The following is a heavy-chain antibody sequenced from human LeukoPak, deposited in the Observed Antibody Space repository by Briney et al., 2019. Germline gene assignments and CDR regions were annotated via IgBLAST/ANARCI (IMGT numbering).Heavy chain of an antibody. CDR3: APDLRYGGSSDDDFDL. CDR2: ISSCGIIT. V-gene: IGHV3-48*03. CDR1: GFTPVSYE. J-gene: IGHJ3*01. D-gene: IGHD4-23*01. Sequence: GRTLRLSCAVSGFTPVSYEMTWVRQAPGKGREWVSCISSCGIITYTADPVKGSFTTYRENATNSMSLRMKSLRAADTAVYYCAPDLRYGGSSDDDFDLWGQGTLVTVSS.